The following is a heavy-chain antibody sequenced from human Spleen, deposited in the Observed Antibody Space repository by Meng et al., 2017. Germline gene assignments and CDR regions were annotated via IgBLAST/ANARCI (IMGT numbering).Heavy chain of an antibody. CDR2: IYSGGST. V-gene: IGHV3-66*02. CDR3: ARDLAWVLFDY. J-gene: IGHJ4*02. CDR1: GFTVSHNY. Sequence: GESLKISCAASGFTVSHNYMSWVRQAPGKGLEWVSVIYSGGSTYYADSVKGRFTISRDNAKNTLYLQMNSLGADDTAVYYCARDLAWVLFDYWGQGALVTVSS. D-gene: IGHD3-3*01.